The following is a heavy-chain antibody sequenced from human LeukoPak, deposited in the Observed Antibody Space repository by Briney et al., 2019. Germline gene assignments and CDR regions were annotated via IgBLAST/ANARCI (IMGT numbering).Heavy chain of an antibody. CDR2: IYYSGST. D-gene: IGHD3-16*01. V-gene: IGHV4-39*07. J-gene: IGHJ4*02. CDR1: GGSISSSSYY. Sequence: SETLSLTCTVSGGSISSSSYYWGWIRQPPGKGLEWIGSIYYSGSTYYNPSLKSRVTISVDTSKNQFSLKLSSVTAADTAVYYCARGGVLKSVDYWGKGTLVAVSS. CDR3: ARGGVLKSVDY.